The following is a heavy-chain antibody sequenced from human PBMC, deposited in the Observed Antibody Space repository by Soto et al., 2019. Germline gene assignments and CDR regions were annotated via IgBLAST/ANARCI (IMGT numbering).Heavy chain of an antibody. V-gene: IGHV1-18*01. D-gene: IGHD6-6*01. CDR1: GYTFPNYG. CDR2: ISPYNGNT. CDR3: ARSYSKYFSSSENDY. Sequence: ASVKVSCKASGYTFPNYGITWVQQAPGQGLEWMGWISPYNGNTDYAQDLQGRVTMTTDTSTSTVYMELRSLRSDDTAVYYCARSYSKYFSSSENDYWGQGTRVTVSS. J-gene: IGHJ4*02.